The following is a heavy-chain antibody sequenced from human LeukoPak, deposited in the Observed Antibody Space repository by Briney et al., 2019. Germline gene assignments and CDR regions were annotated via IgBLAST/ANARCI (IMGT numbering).Heavy chain of an antibody. CDR2: IKKDGSEK. CDR1: GFTFSSYW. V-gene: IGHV3-7*01. J-gene: IGHJ6*03. Sequence: GGSLRLSCAASGFTFSSYWMSWVRQAPGKGLEWVANIKKDGSEKYYVDSVKGRFTISRDNAKNSLYLQMNSLRAEDTAVYYCARFVSSGWYNYYYYYMDVWGKGTTVTVSS. D-gene: IGHD6-19*01. CDR3: ARFVSSGWYNYYYYYMDV.